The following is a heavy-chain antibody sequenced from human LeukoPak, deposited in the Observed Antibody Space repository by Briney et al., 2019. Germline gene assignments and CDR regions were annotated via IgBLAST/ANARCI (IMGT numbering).Heavy chain of an antibody. CDR2: ITSTSTYI. J-gene: IGHJ4*02. D-gene: IGHD5-12*01. CDR3: VRRGPNNSGLDY. Sequence: PGGSLRLSCAASGFTFSSYSFNWVRQAPGKGLEWVASITSTSTYIYYADSVQGRFAVSRDNAKNSLYLQMNSLRAEDTAVFYCVRRGPNNSGLDYWGQGTLVPVSS. CDR1: GFTFSSYS. V-gene: IGHV3-21*01.